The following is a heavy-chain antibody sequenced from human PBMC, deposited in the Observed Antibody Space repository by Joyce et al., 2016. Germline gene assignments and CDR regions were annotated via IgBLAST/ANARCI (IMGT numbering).Heavy chain of an antibody. CDR3: AGGILTGYFDY. CDR1: GFTFSNYG. Sequence: QGQLVESGGGVVQPGRSLRLSCAASGFTFSNYGMHWVRQAQGKGVEGVAVISYDGNNKHYGDSVKGRFAISRDNAKNTLYLQMNSLRAEDTAVYYCAGGILTGYFDYWGQGTLVTVSS. CDR2: ISYDGNNK. V-gene: IGHV3-30*03. J-gene: IGHJ4*02. D-gene: IGHD3-9*01.